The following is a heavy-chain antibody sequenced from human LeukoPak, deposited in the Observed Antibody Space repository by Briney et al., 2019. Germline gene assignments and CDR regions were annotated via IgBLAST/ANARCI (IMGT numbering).Heavy chain of an antibody. CDR2: INHSGST. V-gene: IGHV4-34*01. D-gene: IGHD5-18*01. CDR3: AVRERIQLWLWRN. CDR1: GGSFSGYY. J-gene: IGHJ4*02. Sequence: KPWETLSLTCAVYGGSFSGYYWSWIRQHPGKGLEWIGEINHSGSTNYNPSLKSRVTISVDTSKNQFSLKLSSVTAADTAVYYCAVRERIQLWLWRNWGQGTLVTVSS.